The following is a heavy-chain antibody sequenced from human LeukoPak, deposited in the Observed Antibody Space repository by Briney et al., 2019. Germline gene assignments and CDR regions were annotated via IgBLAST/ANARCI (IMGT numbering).Heavy chain of an antibody. CDR3: ARGSDGMVYASHFDY. V-gene: IGHV1-8*02. D-gene: IGHD2-8*01. CDR1: GYTFTGYY. CDR2: MNPNSGNT. J-gene: IGHJ4*02. Sequence: ASVKVSCKASGYTFTGYYMHWVRQAPGQGLEWMGWMNPNSGNTGYAQKFQGRVTMTRNTSISTAYMELSSLRSEDTAVYYCARGSDGMVYASHFDYWGQGTLVTVSS.